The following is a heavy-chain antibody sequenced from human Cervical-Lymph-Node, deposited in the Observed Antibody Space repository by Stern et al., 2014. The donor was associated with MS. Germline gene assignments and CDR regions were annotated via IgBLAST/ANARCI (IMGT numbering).Heavy chain of an antibody. CDR2: INAGNGNT. D-gene: IGHD6-13*01. CDR3: ARAEAAAGTNWFDP. Sequence: QMQLVQSGAEVKKPGASVKVSCKASGYTFTSYAMHWVRQAPGQRLEWMGWINAGNGNTKYSQKFQGRVTITRDTSASTAYMELSSLRSEDTAVYYCARAEAAAGTNWFDPWGQGTLVTVSS. CDR1: GYTFTSYA. J-gene: IGHJ5*02. V-gene: IGHV1-3*01.